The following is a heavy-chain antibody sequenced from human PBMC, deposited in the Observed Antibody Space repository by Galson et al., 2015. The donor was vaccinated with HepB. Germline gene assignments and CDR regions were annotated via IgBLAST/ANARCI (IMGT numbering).Heavy chain of an antibody. J-gene: IGHJ4*02. CDR1: GYSFTTYW. V-gene: IGHV5-10-1*01. Sequence: QSGAEVKKPGESLRISCKGSGYSFTTYWISWVRQMPGKGLEWMGRIDPSDSYTNYSPSFQGHVTISADKSISTAYLQWSSLKASGTAMYYCASRQYYYGSGTYYNVSDYWGQGTLVTVSS. D-gene: IGHD3-10*01. CDR3: ASRQYYYGSGTYYNVSDY. CDR2: IDPSDSYT.